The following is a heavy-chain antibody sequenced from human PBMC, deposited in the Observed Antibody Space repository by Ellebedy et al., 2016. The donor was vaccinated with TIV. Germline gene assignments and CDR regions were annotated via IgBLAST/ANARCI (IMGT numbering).Heavy chain of an antibody. Sequence: GGSLRLSCAASGFTFSSFAIHWVRQAPGKGLEWLSVISVDGISTYHADSVKGRFTIPRDNSKNTLYLQMNRLRIEDTAVYFCAKGSSSGFNYDRVGFEYWGQGTLVTVSS. CDR1: GFTFSSFA. J-gene: IGHJ4*01. CDR3: AKGSSSGFNYDRVGFEY. CDR2: ISVDGIST. V-gene: IGHV3-23*01. D-gene: IGHD3-22*01.